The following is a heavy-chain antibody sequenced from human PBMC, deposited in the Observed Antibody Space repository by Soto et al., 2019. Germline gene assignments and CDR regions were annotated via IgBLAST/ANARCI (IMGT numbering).Heavy chain of an antibody. CDR3: ARHQRDDASRKIDC. CDR2: INPADSDI. V-gene: IGHV5-51*01. CDR1: GYSFTSNW. Sequence: GESLKISCQGSGYSFTSNWIGWVGQMPGKGLEWMGIINPADSDIKYSPSFQGQVTISADKSIGTAYLQWSSLKASDTAMYYCARHQRDDASRKIDCWGQGTLVTVYS. J-gene: IGHJ4*02. D-gene: IGHD3-16*01.